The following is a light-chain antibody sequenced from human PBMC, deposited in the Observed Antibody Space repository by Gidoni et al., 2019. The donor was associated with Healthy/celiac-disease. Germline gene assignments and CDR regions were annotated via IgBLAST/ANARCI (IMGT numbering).Light chain of an antibody. V-gene: IGKV3D-20*01. CDR2: DAS. Sequence: EIVLAQSPATLSLSPGESATLSCGASQSVSSSYLAWYQQKPGLAPRLLIYDASSRATGIPDRFSGSGSGTDFTLTISRLEPEDFAVYYCQQYDRSRYTFGQGTKLEIK. CDR3: QQYDRSRYT. J-gene: IGKJ2*01. CDR1: QSVSSSY.